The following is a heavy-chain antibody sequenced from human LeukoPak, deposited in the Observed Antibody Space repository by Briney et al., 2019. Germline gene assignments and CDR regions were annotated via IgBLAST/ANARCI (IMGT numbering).Heavy chain of an antibody. J-gene: IGHJ1*01. CDR3: AKDSEGYCSSHSSIQL. V-gene: IGHV3-43D*04. CDR1: GFSFGNHA. D-gene: IGHD2-2*01. Sequence: GGSLRLSCAASGFSFGNHAMHWVRQAPGKGLEWVSLITWDGSGTDYADSVKGRFTISRDNSKNSLYLQMNSLKFEDTAFYYCAKDSEGYCSSHSSIQLWGQDTPVTVSS. CDR2: ITWDGSGT.